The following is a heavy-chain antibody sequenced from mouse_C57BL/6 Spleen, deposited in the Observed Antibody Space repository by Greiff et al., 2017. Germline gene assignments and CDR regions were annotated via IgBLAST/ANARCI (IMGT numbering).Heavy chain of an antibody. V-gene: IGHV2-2*01. J-gene: IGHJ4*01. CDR1: GFSLTSYG. D-gene: IGHD4-1*01. CDR2: IWSGGST. CDR3: SSANRYYAMDY. Sequence: VQRVESGPGLVQPSQSLSITCTVSGFSLTSYGVHWVRQSPGKGLEWLGVIWSGGSTDYNAAFISRLSISKDNSKSQVFFKRNSLPAYDTAIYYCSSANRYYAMDYWGQGTSVTVSS.